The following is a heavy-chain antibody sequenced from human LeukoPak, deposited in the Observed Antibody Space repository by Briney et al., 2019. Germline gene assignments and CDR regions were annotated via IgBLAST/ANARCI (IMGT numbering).Heavy chain of an antibody. CDR1: GFTFSGFG. D-gene: IGHD3-10*01. CDR3: ARVAPLWFGELSFDY. V-gene: IGHV3-30*03. J-gene: IGHJ4*02. Sequence: GGSLRLSCAVSGFTFSGFGMHWVRQAPGKGLEWVALISYDGNNEYYADSVKDRFTISRDNSKNTLYLQMNSLRAEDTAVYYCARVAPLWFGELSFDYWGQGALVTVSS. CDR2: ISYDGNNE.